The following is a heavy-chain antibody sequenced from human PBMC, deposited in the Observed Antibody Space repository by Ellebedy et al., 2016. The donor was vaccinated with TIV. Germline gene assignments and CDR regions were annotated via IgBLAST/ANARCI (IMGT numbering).Heavy chain of an antibody. CDR2: IYYTGST. CDR3: ANVVREIPYHYYGLDV. Sequence: MPSETLSLTCTVSGGSISTYYWSWIRQPPGKGLEWIGYIYYTGSTNYNPSLKSRVTISVDTSKNQFSLRLTSVTAADTAIYYCANVVREIPYHYYGLDVWGQGTTVTVSS. D-gene: IGHD2-2*02. V-gene: IGHV4-59*08. CDR1: GGSISTYY. J-gene: IGHJ6*02.